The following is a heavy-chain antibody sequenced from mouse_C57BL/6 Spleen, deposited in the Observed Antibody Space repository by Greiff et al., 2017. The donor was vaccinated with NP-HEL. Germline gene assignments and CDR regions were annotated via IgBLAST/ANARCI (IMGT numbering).Heavy chain of an antibody. J-gene: IGHJ1*03. D-gene: IGHD4-1*01. CDR1: GFSLTSYG. CDR2: IWSGGST. Sequence: VQRVESGPGLVQPSQSLSITCTVSGFSLTSYGVHWVRQSPGKGLEWLGVIWSGGSTDYNAAFIYRLSISKDNSKSQVFFKMNSLQADDTAIYYCARVLGLWYFDVWGTGTTVTVSS. CDR3: ARVLGLWYFDV. V-gene: IGHV2-2*01.